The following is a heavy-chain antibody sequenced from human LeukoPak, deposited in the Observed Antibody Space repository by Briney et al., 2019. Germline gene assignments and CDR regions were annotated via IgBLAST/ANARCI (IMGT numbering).Heavy chain of an antibody. CDR3: ATTRRDGYNYG. V-gene: IGHV1-18*01. Sequence: VSVRVSCKASGYTFTSYGISWVRQAPGQGLEWMGWISAYNGNTNYAQKLQGRVTMTTDTSTSTAYMELRSLRSDDTAVYYCATTRRDGYNYGWGQGTLVTVSS. J-gene: IGHJ4*02. CDR2: ISAYNGNT. CDR1: GYTFTSYG. D-gene: IGHD5-24*01.